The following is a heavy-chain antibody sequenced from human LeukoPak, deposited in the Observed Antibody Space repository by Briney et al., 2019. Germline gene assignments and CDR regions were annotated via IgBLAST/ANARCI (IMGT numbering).Heavy chain of an antibody. CDR2: ISGSGGST. CDR1: GFTFSSYA. D-gene: IGHD2-15*01. Sequence: GGSLRLSCAASGFTFSSYAMSWVRQAPGKGLEWVSAISGSGGSTYYADSVKGRFTISRDNSKNTLYLQMNSLRAEDTAVYYCAKDGPDIVVVVAATSVSYYFDYWGQGTLVTVSS. CDR3: AKDGPDIVVVVAATSVSYYFDY. V-gene: IGHV3-23*01. J-gene: IGHJ4*02.